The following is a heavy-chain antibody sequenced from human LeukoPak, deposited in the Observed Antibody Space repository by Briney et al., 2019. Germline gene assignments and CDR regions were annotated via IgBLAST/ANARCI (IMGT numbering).Heavy chain of an antibody. J-gene: IGHJ3*02. CDR3: ARPQDYDSSGYSPTSNDAFDI. V-gene: IGHV1-46*01. CDR2: INPSGGGT. D-gene: IGHD3-22*01. Sequence: ASVKVSCKASGYTFTSYYMHWVRQAPGQGLEWMGIINPSGGGTSYAQKFQGRVTMTRDTSTSTVYMELSSLRSEDTAVYYCARPQDYDSSGYSPTSNDAFDIWGQGTMVTVSS. CDR1: GYTFTSYY.